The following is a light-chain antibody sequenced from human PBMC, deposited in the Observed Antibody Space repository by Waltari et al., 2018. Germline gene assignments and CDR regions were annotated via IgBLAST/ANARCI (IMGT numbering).Light chain of an antibody. V-gene: IGKV1-33*01. J-gene: IGKJ1*01. CDR2: DAS. CDR3: QQSDDLPWT. CDR1: QDISNS. Sequence: DIQMTQSPSSLSASVGDRVSITCQASQDISNSLNCYQQKPGNAPELLVYDASNLETGVPSRFSGSGSGTDFTFTISSLHSEDIGIYYCQQSDDLPWTFGQGTKVEVK.